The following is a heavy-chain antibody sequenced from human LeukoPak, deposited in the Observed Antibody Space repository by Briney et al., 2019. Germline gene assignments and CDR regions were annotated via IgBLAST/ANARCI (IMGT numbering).Heavy chain of an antibody. D-gene: IGHD3-10*02. Sequence: AGGSLRLSCAASGFTFSSYEMNWVRQAPGKGLEWVPYISSSGSTIYYADSVKGRFTISRDNAKNSLYLQMNSLRAEDTAVYCCAELGITMIGGVWGKGTTVTISS. V-gene: IGHV3-48*03. J-gene: IGHJ6*04. CDR3: AELGITMIGGV. CDR1: GFTFSSYE. CDR2: ISSSGSTI.